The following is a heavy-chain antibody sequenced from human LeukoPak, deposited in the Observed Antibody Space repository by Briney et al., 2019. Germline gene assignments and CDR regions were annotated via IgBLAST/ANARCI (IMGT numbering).Heavy chain of an antibody. CDR3: ARSNGYSSSWYGGY. CDR1: GYTFTSYA. J-gene: IGHJ4*02. Sequence: ASVKVSCKASGYTFTSYAISWVRQAPGQGLEWMGGIIPIFGTANYAQKFQGRVTITADESTSTAYMELSSLRSEDTAVYYCARSNGYSSSWYGGYWGQGTLVTVSS. D-gene: IGHD6-13*01. CDR2: IIPIFGTA. V-gene: IGHV1-69*13.